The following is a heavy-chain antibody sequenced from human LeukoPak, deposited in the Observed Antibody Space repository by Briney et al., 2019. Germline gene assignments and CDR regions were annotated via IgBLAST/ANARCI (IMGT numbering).Heavy chain of an antibody. CDR1: GYTFTSYA. CDR2: INAGNGNT. V-gene: IGHV1-3*01. Sequence: ASVKVSCKASGYTFTSYALHWVCQAPGQRLEWMGWINAGNGNTKYSQKFQGRVTITRDTSASTAYMELSSLRSEDTAVYYCARESGHVGAVAGTLDSWGQGTLVTVSS. J-gene: IGHJ4*02. CDR3: ARESGHVGAVAGTLDS. D-gene: IGHD6-19*01.